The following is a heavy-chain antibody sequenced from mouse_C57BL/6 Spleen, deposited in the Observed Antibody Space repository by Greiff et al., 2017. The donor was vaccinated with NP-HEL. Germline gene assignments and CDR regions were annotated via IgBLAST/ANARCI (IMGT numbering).Heavy chain of an antibody. CDR2: IDPENGDT. D-gene: IGHD2-2*01. Sequence: EVQVVESGAELVRPGASVKLSCTASGFNIKDDYMHWVKQRPEQGLEWIGWIDPENGDTEYASKFQGKATITADTSSNTAYLQLSSLTSEDTAVYYCTTWMVTTGPFAYWGQGTLVTVSA. CDR3: TTWMVTTGPFAY. V-gene: IGHV14-4*01. CDR1: GFNIKDDY. J-gene: IGHJ3*01.